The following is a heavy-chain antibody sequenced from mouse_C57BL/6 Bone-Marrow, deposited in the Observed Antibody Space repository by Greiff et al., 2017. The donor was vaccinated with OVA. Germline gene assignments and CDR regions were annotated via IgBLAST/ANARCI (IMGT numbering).Heavy chain of an antibody. CDR3: AREGLRRRSYFDY. Sequence: ESGPGLVKPSQSLSLTCSVTGYSITSGYYWDWIRQFPGNKLEWMGYISYDGSNNYNPSLKNRISITRDTSKNQFFLKLNSVTTEDTATYYCAREGLRRRSYFDYWGQGTTLTVSS. D-gene: IGHD2-4*01. CDR2: ISYDGSN. J-gene: IGHJ2*01. CDR1: GYSITSGYY. V-gene: IGHV3-6*01.